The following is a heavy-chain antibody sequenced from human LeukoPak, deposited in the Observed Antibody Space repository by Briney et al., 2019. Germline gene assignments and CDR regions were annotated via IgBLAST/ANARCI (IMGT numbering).Heavy chain of an antibody. V-gene: IGHV4-59*08. Sequence: PSETLSLTCTVSGGSISSYYWSWIRQPPGKGLEWIGYIYYSGSTNYNPSLKSRVTISVDTSKNQFSLKLSSVTAADTAVYYCARHEDYYGSGSPFDYWGQGTLVTVSS. J-gene: IGHJ4*02. D-gene: IGHD3-10*01. CDR2: IYYSGST. CDR3: ARHEDYYGSGSPFDY. CDR1: GGSISSYY.